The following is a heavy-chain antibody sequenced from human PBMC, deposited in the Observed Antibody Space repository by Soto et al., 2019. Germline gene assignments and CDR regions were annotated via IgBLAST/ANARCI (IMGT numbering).Heavy chain of an antibody. CDR2: IYWNDDK. CDR1: GFSLSTSGVG. Sequence: SGPTLVKPTQTLTLTCTFSGFSLSTSGVGVGWIRQPPGKALEWLALIYWNDDKRYSPSLKSRLTITKDTSKNQVVLTMTNMDPVDTATYYCAHEGANYYGSGSYYNALGYWGQGTLVTVSS. V-gene: IGHV2-5*01. D-gene: IGHD3-10*01. CDR3: AHEGANYYGSGSYYNALGY. J-gene: IGHJ4*02.